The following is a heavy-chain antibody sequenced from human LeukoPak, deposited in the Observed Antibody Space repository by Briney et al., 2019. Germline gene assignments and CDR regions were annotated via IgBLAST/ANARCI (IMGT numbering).Heavy chain of an antibody. CDR3: ARDLGYCSSTSPCYGMDV. D-gene: IGHD2-2*01. Sequence: ASVKVSCKVSGYTLTELSMHWVRQAPGKGLEWMGGFDPEDGETIYAQKFQGRVTITADKSTSTAYMELSSLRSEDTAVYYCARDLGYCSSTSPCYGMDVWGQGTTVTVSS. CDR2: FDPEDGET. J-gene: IGHJ6*02. CDR1: GYTLTELS. V-gene: IGHV1-24*01.